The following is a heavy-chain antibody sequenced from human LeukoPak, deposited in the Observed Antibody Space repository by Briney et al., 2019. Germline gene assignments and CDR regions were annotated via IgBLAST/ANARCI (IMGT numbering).Heavy chain of an antibody. CDR3: ATDPGLSTVTKGAFDI. CDR2: FDPEDGET. D-gene: IGHD4-17*01. J-gene: IGHJ3*02. Sequence: ASVKVSCKVSGYTLTELSMHWVRQAPGKGLEWMGGFDPEDGETIYAQKFQGRVTMTEDTSTDTAYMELSSLRSEDTAVYYCATDPGLSTVTKGAFDIWGQGTMVTVSS. V-gene: IGHV1-24*01. CDR1: GYTLTELS.